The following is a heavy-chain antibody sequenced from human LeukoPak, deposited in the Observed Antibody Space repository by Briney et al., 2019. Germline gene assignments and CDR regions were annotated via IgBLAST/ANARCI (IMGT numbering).Heavy chain of an antibody. Sequence: GGSLRLSCAASGLTFSTYPMSWVRQAPGKGLEWVSTLTGSGGTTYYADSVKGRFTISRDNSKNTLYLQMNSLRAEDTAVYYCAKNWGSGSDYSPHWGQGTLVTVSS. CDR3: AKNWGSGSDYSPH. V-gene: IGHV3-23*01. CDR2: LTGSGGTT. D-gene: IGHD1-26*01. J-gene: IGHJ4*02. CDR1: GLTFSTYP.